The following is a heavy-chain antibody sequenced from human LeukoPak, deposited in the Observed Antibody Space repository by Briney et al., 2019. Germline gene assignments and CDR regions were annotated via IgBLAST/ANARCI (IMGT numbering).Heavy chain of an antibody. V-gene: IGHV1-46*01. D-gene: IGHD5-18*01. CDR2: INPSGGST. Sequence: ASVKVSCKASEYTFTSYYMHWVRQAPGQGLEWMGIINPSGGSTSYAQKFQGRVTMTRDTSTSTVYMELSSLRSEDTAVYYCARGGYSYGLYYYYGMDVWGQGTTVTVSS. CDR3: ARGGYSYGLYYYYGMDV. CDR1: EYTFTSYY. J-gene: IGHJ6*02.